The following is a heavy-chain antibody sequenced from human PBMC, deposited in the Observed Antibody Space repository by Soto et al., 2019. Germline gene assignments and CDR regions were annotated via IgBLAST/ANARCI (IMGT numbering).Heavy chain of an antibody. CDR3: AKVGVGGRLYPADAFDI. CDR2: ISGSGGST. Sequence: EVQLLESGGGLVQPGGSLRLSCAASGFTFSSYAMSWVRQAPGQGLEWVSAISGSGGSTYYADSVKGRFTISRDNSKNTLYMQMNSLRAEDTAVYYCAKVGVGGRLYPADAFDIWGQGTMVTFSS. CDR1: GFTFSSYA. D-gene: IGHD1-26*01. V-gene: IGHV3-23*01. J-gene: IGHJ3*02.